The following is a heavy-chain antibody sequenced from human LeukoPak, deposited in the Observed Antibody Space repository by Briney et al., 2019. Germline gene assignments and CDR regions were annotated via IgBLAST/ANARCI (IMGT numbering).Heavy chain of an antibody. J-gene: IGHJ4*02. CDR2: INPNSGGT. V-gene: IGHV1-2*02. CDR1: GYTFTGYY. Sequence: ASVKVSCKASGYTFTGYYMHWVRQAPGQGLEWMGWINPNSGGTNYAQKFQGRVTMTRDTSISTAYMELSRLRSDDTAVYYCARASGVRFPRSTHYWGQGTLVTVSS. CDR3: ARASGVRFPRSTHY. D-gene: IGHD1-26*01.